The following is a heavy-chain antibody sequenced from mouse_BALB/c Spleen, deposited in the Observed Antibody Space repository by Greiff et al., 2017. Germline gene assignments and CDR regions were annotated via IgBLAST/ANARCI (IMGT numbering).Heavy chain of an antibody. CDR3: AREGITTVVATWDYAMDY. V-gene: IGHV2-2*02. J-gene: IGHJ4*01. Sequence: VKLMESGPGLVQPSQSLSITCTVSGFSLTSYGVHWVRQSPGKGLEWLGVIWSGGSTDYNAAFISRLSISKDNSKSQVFFKMNSLQANDTAIYYCAREGITTVVATWDYAMDYWGQGTSVTVSS. CDR1: GFSLTSYG. CDR2: IWSGGST. D-gene: IGHD1-1*01.